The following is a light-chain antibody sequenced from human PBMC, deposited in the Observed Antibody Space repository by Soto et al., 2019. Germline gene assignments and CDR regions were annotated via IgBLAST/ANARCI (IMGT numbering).Light chain of an antibody. CDR3: QQYGSSLWS. CDR1: QSISSSY. Sequence: EILLTQSPRTLPLCPGARPPLCCRHSQSISSSYLAWYQQKPGQAHRLLIYGASSRATGIPDRFSGSGSGTDFTLTISRLEPEDFAVYYCQQYGSSLWSVGQGTNVDIK. V-gene: IGKV3-20*01. J-gene: IGKJ1*01. CDR2: GAS.